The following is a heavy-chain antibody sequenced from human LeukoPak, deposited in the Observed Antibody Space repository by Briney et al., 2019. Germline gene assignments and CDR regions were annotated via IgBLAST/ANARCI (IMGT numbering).Heavy chain of an antibody. J-gene: IGHJ4*02. CDR3: ARLVLSYGNAFDH. Sequence: SETLSLTCTVSSGSISGSGYYWCWIRQPPGKGLEWIGSINYSGNTYYHSSLRSRVTISVDTSKNHFSLGLSSVTAADTAVYYCARLVLSYGNAFDHWGQGTLVTVSS. D-gene: IGHD3-16*01. V-gene: IGHV4-39*02. CDR2: INYSGNT. CDR1: SGSISGSGYY.